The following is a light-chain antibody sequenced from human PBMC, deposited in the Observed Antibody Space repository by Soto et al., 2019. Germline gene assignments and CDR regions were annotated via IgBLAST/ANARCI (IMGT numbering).Light chain of an antibody. CDR1: RSNIGNNP. CDR2: SND. V-gene: IGLV1-44*01. J-gene: IGLJ2*01. Sequence: QAVVTQPPSASGTPGQRVTISCSGSRSNIGNNPVNWYQQIPGMAPKLLIYSNDQRPSGVLDRFSGSKSGTSGSLAISGLQSEDEADYYCATWDGSLNALVFGGGTKLTVL. CDR3: ATWDGSLNALV.